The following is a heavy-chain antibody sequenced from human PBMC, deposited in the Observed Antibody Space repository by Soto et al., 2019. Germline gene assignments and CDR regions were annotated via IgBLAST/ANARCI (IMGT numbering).Heavy chain of an antibody. V-gene: IGHV3-30-3*01. CDR3: ARDPKTSGGQHWAFNYFDS. CDR1: GFSFSISP. Sequence: GSLRLSCAASGFSFSISPMHWVRQAPGKGPEWVALISYDGTNKFYADSVKGRFTISRDNSKSTLYLQVDSLRPEDAAVYYCARDPKTSGGQHWAFNYFDSWGQATLVTVSS. D-gene: IGHD7-27*01. J-gene: IGHJ4*02. CDR2: ISYDGTNK.